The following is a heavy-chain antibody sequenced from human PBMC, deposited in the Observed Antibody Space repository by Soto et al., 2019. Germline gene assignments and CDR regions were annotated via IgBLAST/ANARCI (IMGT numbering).Heavy chain of an antibody. V-gene: IGHV1-2*04. D-gene: IGHD3-9*01. CDR1: GYTFTGYY. Sequence: QVPLVQSGAEVKKPGASVKVSCKASGYTFTGYYMHWVRQAPGQGLEWMGWINPNSGGTNYAQKFQGWVTMTRDTSISTAYMELSRLRSDDTAVYYCARNYDILTGQYGMDVWGQGTTVTVSS. CDR3: ARNYDILTGQYGMDV. J-gene: IGHJ6*02. CDR2: INPNSGGT.